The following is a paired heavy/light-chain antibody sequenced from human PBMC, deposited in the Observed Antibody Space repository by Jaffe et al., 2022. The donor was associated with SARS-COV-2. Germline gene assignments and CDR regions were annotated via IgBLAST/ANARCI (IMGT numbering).Heavy chain of an antibody. CDR2: IYWDDDK. Sequence: QITLKESGPTLVKPTQTLTLTCTFSGFSLSTSGVGVGWIRQPPGKALEWLALIYWDDDKRYSPSLKSRLTITKDTSKNQVVLTMTNMDPVDTATYYCAHLMITFGGVMGGYPERWFDPWGQGTLVTVSS. CDR1: GFSLSTSGVG. D-gene: IGHD3-16*01. CDR3: AHLMITFGGVMGGYPERWFDP. J-gene: IGHJ5*02. V-gene: IGHV2-5*02.
Light chain of an antibody. CDR3: QSADSSGTV. J-gene: IGLJ2*01. CDR2: KDS. Sequence: SYELTQPPSVSVSPGQTARITCSGDALPKQYAYWYQQKPGQAPVLVIYKDSERPSGIPERFSGSSSGTTVTLTISGVQAEDEADYYCQSADSSGTVFGGGTKLTVL. V-gene: IGLV3-25*03. CDR1: ALPKQY.